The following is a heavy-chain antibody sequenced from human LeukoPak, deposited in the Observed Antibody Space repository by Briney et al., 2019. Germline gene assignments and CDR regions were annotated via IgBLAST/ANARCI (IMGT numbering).Heavy chain of an antibody. Sequence: TSSETLSLTCTVSGGSISSRSYYWDWIRQPPGKGLEWIGTIYYGGSTHYNPSLKSRVTISVDTSKNQFSLKLTSVTAADTAVYSCARRVYSYGYVFDYWGQGTLVTVSS. CDR1: GGSISSRSYY. D-gene: IGHD5-18*01. CDR2: IYYGGST. J-gene: IGHJ4*02. CDR3: ARRVYSYGYVFDY. V-gene: IGHV4-39*01.